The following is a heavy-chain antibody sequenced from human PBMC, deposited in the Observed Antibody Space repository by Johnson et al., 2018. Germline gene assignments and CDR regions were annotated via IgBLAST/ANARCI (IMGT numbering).Heavy chain of an antibody. D-gene: IGHD3-10*01. Sequence: QVQLVESGGDVVQPGRSLRLSCSASGFTFSSYGMHWVRQAPGKGLEWVAVIWYDGSNKFYTDSVKGRFTISRDNSKNTLYLQMNSLRAEDTAVYYCARDKGSGSYSGPSFWGQGTMVTVSS. J-gene: IGHJ3*01. V-gene: IGHV3-33*01. CDR3: ARDKGSGSYSGPSF. CDR1: GFTFSSYG. CDR2: IWYDGSNK.